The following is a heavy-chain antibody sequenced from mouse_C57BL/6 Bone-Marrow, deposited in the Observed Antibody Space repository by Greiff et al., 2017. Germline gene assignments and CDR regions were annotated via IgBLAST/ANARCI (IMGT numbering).Heavy chain of an antibody. CDR2: IDPSDSYT. CDR1: GYTFTSYW. D-gene: IGHD1-1*01. J-gene: IGHJ2*01. V-gene: IGHV1-50*01. Sequence: QVQLQQPGAELVKPGASVKLSCKASGYTFTSYWMQWVKQRPGQGLEWIGEIDPSDSYTNYNQKFKGKATLTVDTSSSTAYMQRSSLTSEDSAVYDCARDYYGSSFFDYWGQGTTLPVYS. CDR3: ARDYYGSSFFDY.